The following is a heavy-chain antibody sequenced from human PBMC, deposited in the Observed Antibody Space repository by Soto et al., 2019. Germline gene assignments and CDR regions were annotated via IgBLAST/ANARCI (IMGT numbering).Heavy chain of an antibody. CDR3: AKHDFWTLYNTGLDS. J-gene: IGHJ4*02. D-gene: IGHD3-3*01. V-gene: IGHV3-23*01. CDR2: ISGSGGDT. Sequence: HPGGSLRLSCSASGFTFTSYAMSWVRQAPGKGLEWASGISGSGGDTKSADSVKGRFTISRDNFKNMLYLQMNSLRAEDTAVYYCAKHDFWTLYNTGLDSWGQGTLVTVSS. CDR1: GFTFTSYA.